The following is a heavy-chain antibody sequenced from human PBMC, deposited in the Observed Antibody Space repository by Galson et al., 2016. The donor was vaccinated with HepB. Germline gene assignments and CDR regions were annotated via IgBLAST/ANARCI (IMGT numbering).Heavy chain of an antibody. Sequence: LRLSCAASGFTVSSNYMSWVRQAPGRGLEWVSVIYSGGSTYYADSVKGRFTISRDNSKNTLYLQMNSLRAEDTAVYYCARVMSVSDAFDIWGQGTMVTVSS. D-gene: IGHD4-11*01. V-gene: IGHV3-66*01. J-gene: IGHJ3*02. CDR2: IYSGGST. CDR3: ARVMSVSDAFDI. CDR1: GFTVSSNY.